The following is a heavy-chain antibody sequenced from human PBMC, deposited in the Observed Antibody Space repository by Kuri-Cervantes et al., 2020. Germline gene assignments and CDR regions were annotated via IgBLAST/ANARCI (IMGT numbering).Heavy chain of an antibody. CDR3: ARTKWELLNYFDY. CDR2: ISGSGGST. J-gene: IGHJ4*02. V-gene: IGHV3-23*01. D-gene: IGHD1-26*01. Sequence: GGSLRLSCVASGFTFSSYAMSWVRQAPGKGLEWVSAISGSGGSTYYADSVKGRFTISRDNSKNTLYLQMNSLRAEDTAVYYCARTKWELLNYFDYWGQGNLVTVSS. CDR1: GFTFSSYA.